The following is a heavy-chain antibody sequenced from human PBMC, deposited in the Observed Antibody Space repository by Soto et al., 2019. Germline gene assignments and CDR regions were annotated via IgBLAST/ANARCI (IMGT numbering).Heavy chain of an antibody. V-gene: IGHV3-23*01. J-gene: IGHJ4*02. CDR1: A. CDR2: ISGSGGST. D-gene: IGHD3-22*01. CDR3: AKDSNYYDSSGYPDPFDY. Sequence: AMSWVRQAPGKGLEWVSAISGSGGSTYYADSVKGRFTISRDNSKNTLYLQMNSLRAEDTAVYYCAKDSNYYDSSGYPDPFDYWGQGTLV.